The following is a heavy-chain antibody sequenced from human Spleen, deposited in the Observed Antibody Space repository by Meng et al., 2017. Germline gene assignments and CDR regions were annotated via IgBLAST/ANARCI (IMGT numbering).Heavy chain of an antibody. CDR1: GVSFTDAW. Sequence: GESLKISWVASGVSFTDAWMSWVRQAPGKGLEWVGRIETKSEGGTADYAAPVKGRFSISRDDSKNTLYLQMNTLISEDTGVYFCATGAAAADHWGQGTLVTVSS. D-gene: IGHD6-13*01. CDR3: ATGAAAADH. CDR2: IETKSEGGTA. V-gene: IGHV3-15*04. J-gene: IGHJ4*02.